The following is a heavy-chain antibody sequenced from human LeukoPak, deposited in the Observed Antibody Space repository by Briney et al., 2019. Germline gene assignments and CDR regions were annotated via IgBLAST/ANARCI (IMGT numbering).Heavy chain of an antibody. J-gene: IGHJ6*02. D-gene: IGHD3-22*01. CDR1: GYSFTSYW. CDR3: ARLYYYDSSGYRDYYYYYGMDV. Sequence: GESLKISCKGSGYSFTSYWIGWVRQMPGKGLEWMGIIYPGDSDTRYSPSFQGQVTISADKSISTAYLQWSSLKPSDTAMYYCARLYYYDSSGYRDYYYYYGMDVWGQGTTVTVSS. V-gene: IGHV5-51*01. CDR2: IYPGDSDT.